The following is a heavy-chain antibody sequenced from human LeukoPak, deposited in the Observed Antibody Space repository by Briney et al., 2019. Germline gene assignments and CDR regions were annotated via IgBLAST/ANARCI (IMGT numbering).Heavy chain of an antibody. Sequence: ASVKVSCKASGYTFSGYYTHWLRQAPGQGLGWMGWINPNGGVTNYAQKFQGRVTMTRDTSISTAYKELSRLRSDDTAVYYCARDGGDGYNFYYWGQGTLVTVSS. D-gene: IGHD5-24*01. CDR2: INPNGGVT. CDR3: ARDGGDGYNFYY. V-gene: IGHV1-2*02. CDR1: GYTFSGYY. J-gene: IGHJ4*02.